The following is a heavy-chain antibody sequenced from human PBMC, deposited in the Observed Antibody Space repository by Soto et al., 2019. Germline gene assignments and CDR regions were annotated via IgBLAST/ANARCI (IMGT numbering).Heavy chain of an antibody. Sequence: QLQLQESGPGLVKPSETLSLTCTVSGGSISSSSYYWGWIRQPPGKGLEWIGSIYYSGSTYYNPSLKSRVTISVDTSNNQFSLKLSFVTAADTAVYYCARLLHTIQLFDYWGQGTLVTVSS. CDR2: IYYSGST. V-gene: IGHV4-39*01. J-gene: IGHJ4*02. CDR1: GGSISSSSYY. D-gene: IGHD5-18*01. CDR3: ARLLHTIQLFDY.